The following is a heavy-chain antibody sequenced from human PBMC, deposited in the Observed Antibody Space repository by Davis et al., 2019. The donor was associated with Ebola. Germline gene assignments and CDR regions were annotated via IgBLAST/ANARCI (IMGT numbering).Heavy chain of an antibody. CDR3: ARSGHYYDSSGIIDY. J-gene: IGHJ4*02. D-gene: IGHD3-22*01. Sequence: PGGSLRLSCTVSGGSISSYYWSWIRQPPGKGLEWIGYIYYSGSTNYNPSLKSRVTISVDTSKNQFSLKLSSVTAADTAVYYCARSGHYYDSSGIIDYWGQGTLVTVSS. CDR1: GGSISSYY. V-gene: IGHV4-59*01. CDR2: IYYSGST.